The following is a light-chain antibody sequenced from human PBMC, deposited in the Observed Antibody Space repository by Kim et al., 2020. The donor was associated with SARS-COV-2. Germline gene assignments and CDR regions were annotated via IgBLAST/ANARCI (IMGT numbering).Light chain of an antibody. V-gene: IGLV2-8*01. Sequence: QSALTQPPSASGSPGQSVTISCTGTSSDVGGYNYVSWYQQNPGKAPKVMIYEVSKRPSGVPDRFSGSKSGNTASPTVSGLQAEDEADYYCSSDAGSNNLVFGGGTQLTVL. J-gene: IGLJ2*01. CDR3: SSDAGSNNLV. CDR2: EVS. CDR1: SSDVGGYNY.